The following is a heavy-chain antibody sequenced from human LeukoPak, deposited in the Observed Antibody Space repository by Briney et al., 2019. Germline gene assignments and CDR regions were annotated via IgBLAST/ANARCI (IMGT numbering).Heavy chain of an antibody. CDR1: GYTFTSYD. D-gene: IGHD6-13*01. CDR2: MNPNSGNA. Sequence: ASVKVSCKASGYTFTSYDINWVRQATGQGLEWMGWMNPNSGNAGYAQKFQGRVTMTRNTSISTAYMELSSLRSEDTAVYYCARGDKRSSWYYRYYYYYYMDVWGKGTTVTISS. J-gene: IGHJ6*03. V-gene: IGHV1-8*01. CDR3: ARGDKRSSWYYRYYYYYYMDV.